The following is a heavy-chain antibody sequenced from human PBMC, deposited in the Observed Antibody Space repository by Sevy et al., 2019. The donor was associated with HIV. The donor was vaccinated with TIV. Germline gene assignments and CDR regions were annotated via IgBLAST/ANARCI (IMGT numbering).Heavy chain of an antibody. J-gene: IGHJ3*02. CDR3: ARVLYSGYDFVNAFDI. CDR1: GFTFRSYA. D-gene: IGHD5-12*01. V-gene: IGHV3-30-3*01. Sequence: GGSLRLSCAASGFTFRSYAMHWVRQAPGKGLEWVAVIAYDGSNKYYADSVKGRFTISRDNSKNTPYLQMNSLRAEDTAVYYCARVLYSGYDFVNAFDIWGQGTMVTVSS. CDR2: IAYDGSNK.